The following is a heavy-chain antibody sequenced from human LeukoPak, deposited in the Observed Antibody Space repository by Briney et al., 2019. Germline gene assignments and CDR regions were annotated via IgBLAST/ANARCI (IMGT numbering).Heavy chain of an antibody. CDR3: AKIAPANCGGDCYSGAYYFDY. D-gene: IGHD2-21*02. J-gene: IGHJ4*02. CDR2: ISSSGSYI. Sequence: GGSLRLSCEASGFTFISYSMNWVRQAPGKGLEWVSSISSSGSYIYFADSTKGRCTISRDNAKTSLYLQMNRLRAEDTAVYYCAKIAPANCGGDCYSGAYYFDYWGQGTLVTVSS. CDR1: GFTFISYS. V-gene: IGHV3-21*01.